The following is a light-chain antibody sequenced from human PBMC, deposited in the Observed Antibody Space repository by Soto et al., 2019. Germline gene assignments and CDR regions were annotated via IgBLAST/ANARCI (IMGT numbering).Light chain of an antibody. CDR1: SSDIGNND. Sequence: QSVLTQPPSVSAAPGQKVTISCSGSSSDIGNNDVDCCQQFPGTAPNLLIYYNNKRPSGIPDRCSGSKSGTSATLDITGLQTGDEADYHCDTCDSSVRVVVFGGGTQLTVL. CDR3: DTCDSSVRVVV. J-gene: IGLJ7*01. V-gene: IGLV1-51*01. CDR2: YNN.